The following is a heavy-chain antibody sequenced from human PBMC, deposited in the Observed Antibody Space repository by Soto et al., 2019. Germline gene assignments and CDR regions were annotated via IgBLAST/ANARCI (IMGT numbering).Heavy chain of an antibody. CDR1: GFTFSNYW. D-gene: IGHD2-15*01. Sequence: EVQLVESGGGLVQPGGSLRLSCAASGFTFSNYWMSWVRQAPGKGLDWVANINQDGSEDYYVDSVKGRFTISRDNAKNSLFLQMNSLRDEDTAVYYCVRDLGRYCSGGSCYSAWGQGTLVTVSS. V-gene: IGHV3-7*01. CDR2: INQDGSED. J-gene: IGHJ5*02. CDR3: VRDLGRYCSGGSCYSA.